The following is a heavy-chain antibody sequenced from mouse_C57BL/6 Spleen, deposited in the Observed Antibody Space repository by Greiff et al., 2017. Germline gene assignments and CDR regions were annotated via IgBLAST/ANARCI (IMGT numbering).Heavy chain of an antibody. D-gene: IGHD1-1*01. Sequence: QVQLQQPGAELVMPGASVKLSCKASGYTFTSYWMHWVKQRPGQGLEWIGEIDPSDSYTNYNQQFKGKSTLTVDKSSSTAYMQLSSLTSEDSAVYYCARSERYGSSPFAYWGQGTLVTVSA. CDR1: GYTFTSYW. J-gene: IGHJ3*01. V-gene: IGHV1-69*01. CDR2: IDPSDSYT. CDR3: ARSERYGSSPFAY.